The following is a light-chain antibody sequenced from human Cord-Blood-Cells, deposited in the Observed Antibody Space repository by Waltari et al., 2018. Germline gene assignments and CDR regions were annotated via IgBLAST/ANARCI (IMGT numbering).Light chain of an antibody. Sequence: DIQMTQSPSSLSPSVGDSVTITCRASQSISSSLNWYQQKPGKAPKLLIYAASSLQSGVPSRFSGSGSGTDFTLTISSLQPEDFATYYCQQSYSTPYSFGQGTKLEIK. V-gene: IGKV1-39*01. CDR2: AAS. CDR3: QQSYSTPYS. J-gene: IGKJ2*03. CDR1: QSISSS.